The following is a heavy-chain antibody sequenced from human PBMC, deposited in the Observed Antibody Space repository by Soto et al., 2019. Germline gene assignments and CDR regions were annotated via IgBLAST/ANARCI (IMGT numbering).Heavy chain of an antibody. CDR2: MNPNSGNT. V-gene: IGHV1-8*01. D-gene: IGHD2-21*02. J-gene: IGHJ6*02. CDR1: GYTFTSYD. Sequence: QVQLVQSGAEVKKPGASVKVSCKASGYTFTSYDINWVRQATGQGLEWMGWMNPNSGNTGYAQKFQGRVTMTRNTSISTAYMELSSLRSEDTAVYYCARGEAYCGGDCYPNYYCYGMDVWGQGTTVTVSS. CDR3: ARGEAYCGGDCYPNYYCYGMDV.